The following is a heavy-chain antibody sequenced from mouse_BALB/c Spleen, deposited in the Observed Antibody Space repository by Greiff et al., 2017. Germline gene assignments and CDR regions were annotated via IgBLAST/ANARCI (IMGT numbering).Heavy chain of an antibody. CDR3: ARQGGYGNYDAMDY. V-gene: IGHV5-9-3*01. Sequence: DVHLVESGGGLVKPGGSLKLSCAASGFTFSSYTMSWVRQTPEKRLEWVATISSGGSYTYYPDSVKGRFTISRDNAKNTLYLQMSSLKSEDTAMYYCARQGGYGNYDAMDYWGQGTSVTVSS. D-gene: IGHD2-10*02. J-gene: IGHJ4*01. CDR1: GFTFSSYT. CDR2: ISSGGSYT.